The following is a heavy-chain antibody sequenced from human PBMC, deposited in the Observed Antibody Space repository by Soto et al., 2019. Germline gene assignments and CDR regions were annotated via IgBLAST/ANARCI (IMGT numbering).Heavy chain of an antibody. CDR2: INAGNGNT. V-gene: IGHV1-3*01. J-gene: IGHJ4*02. Sequence: ASVKVSCKASGYTFTSYAMHWVRQAPGQRLEWMGWINAGNGNTKYSQKFQGRVTMTRDTSLSTTYMELTSLTSDDTAVYYCAREHAGFGDYWGPGTLVPSPQ. D-gene: IGHD3-16*01. CDR1: GYTFTSYA. CDR3: AREHAGFGDY.